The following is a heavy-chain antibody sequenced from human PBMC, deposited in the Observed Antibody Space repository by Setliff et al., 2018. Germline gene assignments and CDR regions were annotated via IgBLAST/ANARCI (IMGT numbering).Heavy chain of an antibody. CDR2: IYYSGST. V-gene: IGHV4-39*01. D-gene: IGHD3-10*01. CDR1: GGSISSGNYY. CDR3: ARHKSNGSGSYPSLYMDV. Sequence: SSETLSLTCRVSGGSISSGNYYWGLIRQPPGKRLEWVATIYYSGSTYSNPSLKSRLIISVDAPDNQFSVKLSSVTAADAAVYYCARHKSNGSGSYPSLYMDVWGKGIMVTVSS. J-gene: IGHJ6*03.